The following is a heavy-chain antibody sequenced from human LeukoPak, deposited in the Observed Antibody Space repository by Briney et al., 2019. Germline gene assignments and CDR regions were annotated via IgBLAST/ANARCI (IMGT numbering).Heavy chain of an antibody. V-gene: IGHV3-48*04. CDR2: ISSSSSTI. CDR1: GFTFSSYS. CDR3: ARDPQGGAFDM. J-gene: IGHJ3*02. D-gene: IGHD3-16*01. Sequence: GGSLRLSCAASGFTFSSYSMNWVRQAPGKGLEWVSSISSSSSTIYYADSVKGRFTISRDNAKNSLYLQMNSLSAEDTAIYYCARDPQGGAFDMWGQGTMVTVSP.